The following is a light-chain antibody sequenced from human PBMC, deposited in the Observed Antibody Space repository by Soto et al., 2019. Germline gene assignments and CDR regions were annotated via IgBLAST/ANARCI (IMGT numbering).Light chain of an antibody. V-gene: IGLV1-40*01. Sequence: QSVLTQPPSVSGAPGQRVTISCTGTSSNIGAGYDVYWYQQLPGTAPKLLISGNNNRPSGVPDRFSGSRSGTAASLAITGLQPEDEADYYCQSYDSSLRGSNVFGTGTKLTVL. CDR3: QSYDSSLRGSNV. J-gene: IGLJ1*01. CDR2: GNN. CDR1: SSNIGAGYD.